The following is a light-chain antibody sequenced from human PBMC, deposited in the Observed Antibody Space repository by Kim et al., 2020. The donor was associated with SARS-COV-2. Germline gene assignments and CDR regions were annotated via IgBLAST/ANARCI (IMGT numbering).Light chain of an antibody. CDR3: SPFAGNNYV. Sequence: PGQTVTLSCTATSNNIGSYNYVSWYQHHPGKAPKLLIYGVNERPSGVPDRFYGSKSGNTASLTVSGLQVEDEADYYCSPFAGNNYVFGTGTKVTVL. CDR1: SNNIGSYNY. V-gene: IGLV2-8*01. CDR2: GVN. J-gene: IGLJ1*01.